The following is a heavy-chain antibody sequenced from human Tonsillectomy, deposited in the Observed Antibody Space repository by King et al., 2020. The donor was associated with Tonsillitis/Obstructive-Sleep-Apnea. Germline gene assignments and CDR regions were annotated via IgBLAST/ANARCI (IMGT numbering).Heavy chain of an antibody. V-gene: IGHV1-69*06. J-gene: IGHJ6*03. CDR1: GGTFTSFG. Sequence: QLVQSGAEVKKPGSSVKISCKASGGTFTSFGYSWMRQAPGQGLEWMGGIIPLLSRTNYAQIFQGRVTITAEKSTSTAYMELTSLRSEDTGVYYCARLDGIVVDYYYMDVWGKGTTVTVSS. CDR2: IIPLLSRT. D-gene: IGHD3-22*01. CDR3: ARLDGIVVDYYYMDV.